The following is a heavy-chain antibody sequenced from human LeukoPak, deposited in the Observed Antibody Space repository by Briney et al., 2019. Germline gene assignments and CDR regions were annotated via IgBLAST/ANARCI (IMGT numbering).Heavy chain of an antibody. Sequence: GGSLRLSCAASGFTFSSYAMSWVRQAPGKGLEWVSSISGSGDSTYYADSVKGRFTISRDNSKNTLYLQMNSLGADDTAVYYCAKGTGSGWYDAFDFWGQGTMVTISS. V-gene: IGHV3-23*01. CDR3: AKGTGSGWYDAFDF. CDR1: GFTFSSYA. D-gene: IGHD6-19*01. CDR2: ISGSGDST. J-gene: IGHJ3*01.